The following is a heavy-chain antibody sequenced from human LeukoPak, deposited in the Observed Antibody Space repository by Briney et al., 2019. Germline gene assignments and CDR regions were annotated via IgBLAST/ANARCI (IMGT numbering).Heavy chain of an antibody. CDR2: MNPNSGNT. D-gene: IGHD6-13*01. J-gene: IGHJ3*02. V-gene: IGHV1-8*03. CDR3: ARDIQQQHAFDI. Sequence: ASVKVSCKASGYTFTSYDINWVRQATGQGLEWMGWMNPNSGNTGYAQKFQGRVTITRNTSISTAYMELSSLRSEDTAVYYCARDIQQQHAFDIWGQGTMVTVSS. CDR1: GYTFTSYD.